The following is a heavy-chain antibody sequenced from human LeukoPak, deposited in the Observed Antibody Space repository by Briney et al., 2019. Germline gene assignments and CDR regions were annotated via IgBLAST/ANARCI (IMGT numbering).Heavy chain of an antibody. CDR2: IKHDGSER. V-gene: IGHV3-7*03. D-gene: IGHD6-19*01. Sequence: GLSLRLSCAASGLTSGSYWMSWVRHTPGKGLEWVANIKHDGSERNYMESVKGRFTISRDNGKNPLHLQMNNLRAEDTAVYYCAAGSGWSSEYWGQGTLVTVSS. CDR1: GLTSGSYW. CDR3: AAGSGWSSEY. J-gene: IGHJ4*02.